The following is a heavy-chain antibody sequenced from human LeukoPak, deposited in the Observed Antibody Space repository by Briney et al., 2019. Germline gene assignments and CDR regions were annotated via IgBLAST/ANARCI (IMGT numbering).Heavy chain of an antibody. Sequence: GGSLRLSCAASGFTFDDYAMHWVRQAPGKGLEWVSGISWNSGSIGYADSVKGRFTISGDNAKNSLYLQMNSLRAEDTALYYCAKDTAPTTAEYFQHWGQGTLVTVSS. D-gene: IGHD4-17*01. CDR2: ISWNSGSI. J-gene: IGHJ1*01. CDR1: GFTFDDYA. CDR3: AKDTAPTTAEYFQH. V-gene: IGHV3-9*01.